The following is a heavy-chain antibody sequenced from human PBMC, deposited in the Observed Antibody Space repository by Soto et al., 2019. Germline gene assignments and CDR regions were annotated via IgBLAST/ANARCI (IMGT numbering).Heavy chain of an antibody. CDR3: AKSTRLYYYYGMDV. CDR2: INTSGGST. V-gene: IGHV1-46*01. CDR1: GKTFTSYY. J-gene: IGHJ6*02. Sequence: QVQLVQSGAEVKKPGASVKVSCKASGKTFTSYYMHWVRQAPGQGLEWMGIINTSGGSTSYAQKFQGRVTMTRDTSTSTVYMELSSLRSEDTAVYYCAKSTRLYYYYGMDVWGQGTTFTVSS. D-gene: IGHD2-8*01.